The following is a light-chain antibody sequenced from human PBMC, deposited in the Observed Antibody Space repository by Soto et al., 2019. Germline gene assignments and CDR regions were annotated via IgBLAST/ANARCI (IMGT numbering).Light chain of an antibody. CDR3: CSYAVYSYV. V-gene: IGLV2-11*01. CDR2: AVD. J-gene: IGLJ1*01. Sequence: QSALTQSRSVSGSPGQSVTISCTGTSSDVGGYNYVSWYQQHPGRAPKLLLYAVDKRPSGVPDRFSGSKSGNTASLTISGLQAEDEADYYCCSYAVYSYVFGTGTKLTVL. CDR1: SSDVGGYNY.